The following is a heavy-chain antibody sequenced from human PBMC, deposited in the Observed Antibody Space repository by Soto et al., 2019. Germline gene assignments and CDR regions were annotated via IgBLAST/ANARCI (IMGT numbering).Heavy chain of an antibody. V-gene: IGHV3-48*03. J-gene: IGHJ4*02. CDR3: AREPSYSGTYIYFDF. CDR1: EFTFSRYD. D-gene: IGHD1-26*01. CDR2: ISASGSAI. Sequence: QSGGSLRLSCAASEFTFSRYDMNWVRQVPGKGLEWVAHISASGSAIYYADSVKGRFTISRDNAKNSLSLQMNSLRAEDTAIYYCAREPSYSGTYIYFDFWGQGTLVTVSS.